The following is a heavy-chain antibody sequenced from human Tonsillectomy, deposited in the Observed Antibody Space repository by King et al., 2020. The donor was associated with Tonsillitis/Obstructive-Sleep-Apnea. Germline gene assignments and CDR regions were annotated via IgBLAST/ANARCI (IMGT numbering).Heavy chain of an antibody. CDR2: IVVGSGNT. V-gene: IGHV1-58*01. CDR1: GFTFTSSA. CDR3: AAASGWHYYFDY. D-gene: IGHD6-19*01. Sequence: QLVQSGPEVKKPGTSVKVSCKASGFTFTSSAVQWVRQARGQRLEWIGWIVVGSGNTNYAQKFQERVTITREMSTSTAYMELSGLRSEDTAVYYCAAASGWHYYFDYWGQGTLVTVSS. J-gene: IGHJ4*02.